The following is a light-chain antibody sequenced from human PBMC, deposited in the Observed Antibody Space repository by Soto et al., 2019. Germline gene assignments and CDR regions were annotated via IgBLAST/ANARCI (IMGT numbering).Light chain of an antibody. J-gene: IGKJ2*01. CDR3: QQSYTTPHT. CDR1: QRISNY. CDR2: SSS. Sequence: DIQMTQSPSSLSASVGDRVTITCRASQRISNYVNWYQQKPGKAPNLLIYSSSTLQSRVPSRFSGSGSGTDFTLTISSLQPEDFATYYCQQSYTTPHTFGQGTKLEIK. V-gene: IGKV1-39*01.